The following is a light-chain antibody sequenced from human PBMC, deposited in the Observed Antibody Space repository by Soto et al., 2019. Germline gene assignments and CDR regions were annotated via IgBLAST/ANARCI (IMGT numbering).Light chain of an antibody. Sequence: QSVLTQLPSASGSPGQSVTISCTGTSGDVGGYDYVSWYQQHPGKAPKLMVYEVTKRPLGVPDRFSGSKSGNTASLTVSGLQAEDEADYYCSSYAGSDNPYVFGTGTKVTVL. J-gene: IGLJ1*01. CDR1: SGDVGGYDY. CDR3: SSYAGSDNPYV. CDR2: EVT. V-gene: IGLV2-8*01.